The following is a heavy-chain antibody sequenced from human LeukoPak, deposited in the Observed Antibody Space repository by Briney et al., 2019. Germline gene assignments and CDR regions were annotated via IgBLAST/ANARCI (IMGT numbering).Heavy chain of an antibody. CDR1: GGSISSSSYY. CDR3: ARDDYLNYGFDY. Sequence: PSETLSLTCTVSGGSISSSSYYWGWIRQPPGKGLEWIGSIYYSGSTYYNPSLKSRVTISVDTSKNQFSLKLSSVTAADTAVYYCARDDYLNYGFDYWGQGILVTVSS. CDR2: IYYSGST. D-gene: IGHD4-11*01. V-gene: IGHV4-39*07. J-gene: IGHJ4*02.